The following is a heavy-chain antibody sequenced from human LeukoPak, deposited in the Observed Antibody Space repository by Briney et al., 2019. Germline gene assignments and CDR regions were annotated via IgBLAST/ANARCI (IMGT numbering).Heavy chain of an antibody. CDR1: GFTFSSYS. J-gene: IGHJ4*02. V-gene: IGHV3-21*01. Sequence: GALRLSCAASGFTFSSYSMNWVRQAPGKGLEWVSSISSSSSYIYYADSVKGRFTISGDNAKNSLYLQMNSLRAEDTAVHYCARDQTATVVTPPGDYWGQGTLVTVSS. D-gene: IGHD4-23*01. CDR2: ISSSSSYI. CDR3: ARDQTATVVTPPGDY.